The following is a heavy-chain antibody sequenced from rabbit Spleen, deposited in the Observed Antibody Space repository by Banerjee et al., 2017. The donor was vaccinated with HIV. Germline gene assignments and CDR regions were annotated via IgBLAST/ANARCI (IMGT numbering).Heavy chain of an antibody. CDR1: GFSFSSNDY. Sequence: QSLEESGGGLVQPEGSLALTCKASGFSFSSNDYICWVRQAPGKGLEWISCIAGSSGSTYSAIWAKGRFTISKTSSTTVTLQMTSLTAADTATYFCARDTGTSFSTYGMDLWGPGTLVTVS. CDR2: IAGSSGST. V-gene: IGHV1S40*01. CDR3: ARDTGTSFSTYGMDL. D-gene: IGHD8-1*01. J-gene: IGHJ6*01.